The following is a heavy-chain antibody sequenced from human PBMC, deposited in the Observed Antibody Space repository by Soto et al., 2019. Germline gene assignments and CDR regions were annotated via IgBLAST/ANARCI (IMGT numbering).Heavy chain of an antibody. D-gene: IGHD1-26*01. J-gene: IGHJ6*02. Sequence: EVQLLESGGDLVQPGGSLRLSCAASGFTFSSYAMNWVRQAPGKGLDWVSAISGSGGNTFYADSVKGRFTISRDNSKNTLFLQMHSLRAEDTAIYYCAMLNSGSYSYHGMDVWGQGTTVTGSS. CDR1: GFTFSSYA. CDR3: AMLNSGSYSYHGMDV. CDR2: ISGSGGNT. V-gene: IGHV3-23*01.